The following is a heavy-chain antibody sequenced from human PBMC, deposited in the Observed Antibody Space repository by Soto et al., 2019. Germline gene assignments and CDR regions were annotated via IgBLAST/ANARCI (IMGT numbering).Heavy chain of an antibody. CDR2: ISYDGSNK. J-gene: IGHJ3*01. Sequence: GGSLRLSCAASGFTFSSYGMHWVRQAPGKGLEWVAVISYDGSNKYYADSVKGRFTISRDNSKNTLYLQMNSLRAEDTAVYYCAKEEYPYDAFDLWGQGTMVT. V-gene: IGHV3-30*18. CDR3: AKEEYPYDAFDL. CDR1: GFTFSSYG. D-gene: IGHD2-2*01.